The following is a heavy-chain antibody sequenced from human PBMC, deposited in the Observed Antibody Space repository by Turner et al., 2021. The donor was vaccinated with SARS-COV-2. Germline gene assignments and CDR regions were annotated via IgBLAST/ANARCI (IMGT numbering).Heavy chain of an antibody. Sequence: EVQLVESGGGLVQRGGSLRLSCAASGVTVSSNYMSWVRQAPGKGLEWVSVIYSSGSTFYAESLKGRFTISRHNSKNTLYLQMNSLRAEDTAVYYCARDLLAYGMDVWGQGTTVTVSS. CDR3: ARDLLAYGMDV. J-gene: IGHJ6*02. D-gene: IGHD3-3*02. CDR2: IYSSGST. V-gene: IGHV3-53*04. CDR1: GVTVSSNY.